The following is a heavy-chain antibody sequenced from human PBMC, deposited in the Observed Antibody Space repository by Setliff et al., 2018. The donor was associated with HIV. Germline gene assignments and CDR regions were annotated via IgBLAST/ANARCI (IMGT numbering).Heavy chain of an antibody. CDR1: GYTLTELS. Sequence: GASVKVSCKVSGYTLTELSLHWVRQAPGEGLEWMGGFDPEEGEVIYAQNFQGRVTMTEDTSTNTASMELSSLRSEDTAIYYCAREGRPYYDSGRNWFDPWGQGTLVTVSS. CDR3: AREGRPYYDSGRNWFDP. CDR2: FDPEEGEV. J-gene: IGHJ5*02. V-gene: IGHV1-24*01. D-gene: IGHD3-10*01.